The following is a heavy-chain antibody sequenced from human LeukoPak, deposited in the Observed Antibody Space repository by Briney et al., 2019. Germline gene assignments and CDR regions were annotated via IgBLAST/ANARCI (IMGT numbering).Heavy chain of an antibody. CDR2: IYYTGST. CDR3: ARGSYSYYFDY. Sequence: SETLSLTCTVSSGSISSYYWSWIRQPPGKGLEWIGYIYYTGSTNYNPSLKSRVTISVDTSKNQFSLKLSSVTAADTAVYYCARGSYSYYFDYWGQGTLVTVSS. CDR1: SGSISSYY. V-gene: IGHV4-59*01. D-gene: IGHD1-26*01. J-gene: IGHJ4*02.